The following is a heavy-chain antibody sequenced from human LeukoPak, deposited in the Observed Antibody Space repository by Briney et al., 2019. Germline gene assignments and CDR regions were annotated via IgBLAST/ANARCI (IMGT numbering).Heavy chain of an antibody. CDR1: GDSISSSLYY. CDR2: IYYSGST. Sequence: KPSETLSLTCTVSGDSISSSLYYWGWIRQPPGKGLEWIGSIYYSGSTYYNPSLKSRVTISVDTSKNQFSLKLSSVTAADTAVYYCARDNFSILWFGEYKYMSFDYWGQGTLVTVSS. V-gene: IGHV4-39*07. D-gene: IGHD3-10*01. J-gene: IGHJ4*02. CDR3: ARDNFSILWFGEYKYMSFDY.